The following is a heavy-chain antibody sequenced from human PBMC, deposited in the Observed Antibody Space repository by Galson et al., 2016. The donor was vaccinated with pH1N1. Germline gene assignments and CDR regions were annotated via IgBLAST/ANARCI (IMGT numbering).Heavy chain of an antibody. J-gene: IGHJ6*02. CDR1: EGTFTSST. Sequence: SVKVSCKVSEGTFTSSTITWVRHAPGQGLGWVGDIIPIFGTTTYALKFQGRVTLTADGSLHTAFMELSGLTSQDTAVYYCARTPTSVVTVYSPFDVWGQGTTVTVSS. CDR3: ARTPTSVVTVYSPFDV. V-gene: IGHV1-69*13. CDR2: IIPIFGTT. D-gene: IGHD4-23*01.